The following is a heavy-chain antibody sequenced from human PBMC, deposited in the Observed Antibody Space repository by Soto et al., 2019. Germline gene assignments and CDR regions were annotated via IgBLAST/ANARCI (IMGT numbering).Heavy chain of an antibody. V-gene: IGHV3-33*01. CDR3: ARDSYYDFWSGYGHYCYYSMDV. J-gene: IGHJ6*03. Sequence: QVQLVESGGGVVQPGRSLRLSCAASGFTFSSYGMHWVRQAPGKGLEWVAVIWYDGSNKYYAGSVKGRFTISRDNSKNTLYLQMNSQRAQETAVYYCARDSYYDFWSGYGHYCYYSMDVWGKGTTVTVSS. CDR2: IWYDGSNK. D-gene: IGHD3-3*01. CDR1: GFTFSSYG.